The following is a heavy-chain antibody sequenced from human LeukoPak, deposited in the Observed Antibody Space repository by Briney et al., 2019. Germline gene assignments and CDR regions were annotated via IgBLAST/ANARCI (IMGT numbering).Heavy chain of an antibody. CDR3: SMGWYIDY. J-gene: IGHJ4*02. CDR2: INDRGGTT. V-gene: IGHV3-23*01. CDR1: GFTFSSYA. Sequence: GGSLRPSCAAPGFTFSSYAMSWVRQAPGKGLEWVSSINDRGGTTYYADSVKGRFTISRDNSENTLYLQMNSLRAEDTAVYFCSMGWYIDYWGQGTLVTVSS. D-gene: IGHD6-19*01.